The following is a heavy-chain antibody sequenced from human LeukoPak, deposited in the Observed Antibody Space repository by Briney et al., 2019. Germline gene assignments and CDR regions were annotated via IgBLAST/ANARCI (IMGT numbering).Heavy chain of an antibody. D-gene: IGHD3-22*01. Sequence: SETLSLTCSVSGGSISANYWNWIRQPAGKGLEWIGRIYNTGNTNYSPSLGSRVTMSADRSKNQFSLRLTSVTAADTAVYYCARGSFDGSGYYVFDYWGQGRLVTVSS. CDR2: IYNTGNT. CDR1: GGSISANY. V-gene: IGHV4-4*07. CDR3: ARGSFDGSGYYVFDY. J-gene: IGHJ4*02.